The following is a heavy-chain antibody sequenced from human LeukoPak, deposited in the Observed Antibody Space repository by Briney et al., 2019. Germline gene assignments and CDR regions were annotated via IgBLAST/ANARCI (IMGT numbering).Heavy chain of an antibody. V-gene: IGHV3-23*01. J-gene: IGHJ5*02. CDR2: ISGSGGST. CDR1: GFTFSSYG. CDR3: AKGDYGDNWFDP. Sequence: GGSLRLSCAASGFTFSSYGMNWVRQAPGKGLEWVSAISGSGGSTYYADSVKGRFTISRDNSKNTLYLQMNSLRAEDTAVYYCAKGDYGDNWFDPWGQGTLVTVSS. D-gene: IGHD4-17*01.